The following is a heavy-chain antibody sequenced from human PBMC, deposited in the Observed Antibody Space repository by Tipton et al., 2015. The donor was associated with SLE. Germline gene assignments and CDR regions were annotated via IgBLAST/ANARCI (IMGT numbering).Heavy chain of an antibody. CDR2: IRYDGSNK. Sequence: SLRLSCAASGFTFSSYGMHWVRQAPGKGLEWVAFIRYDGSNKYYADSVKGRFTISRDNSKNTLYLQMNGLRAEDTAVYYCAKALTGTTSGSDYWGQGTLVTVSS. CDR3: AKALTGTTSGSDY. CDR1: GFTFSSYG. V-gene: IGHV3-30*02. J-gene: IGHJ4*02. D-gene: IGHD1-7*01.